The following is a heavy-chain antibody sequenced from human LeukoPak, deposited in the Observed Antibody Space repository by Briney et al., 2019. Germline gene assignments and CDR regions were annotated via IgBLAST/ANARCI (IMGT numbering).Heavy chain of an antibody. CDR1: GFTVSSNY. CDR2: IYSGGST. J-gene: IGHJ4*02. V-gene: IGHV3-66*01. CDR3: ARGSTYYYDSRRRYYFDY. D-gene: IGHD3-22*01. Sequence: GGSLRLSCAASGFTVSSNYMSWVRQAPGKGLEWVSVIYSGGSTYYADSVKGRFTISRDNSKNTLYLQMNSLRAEDTAVYYCARGSTYYYDSRRRYYFDYWGQGTLVTVSS.